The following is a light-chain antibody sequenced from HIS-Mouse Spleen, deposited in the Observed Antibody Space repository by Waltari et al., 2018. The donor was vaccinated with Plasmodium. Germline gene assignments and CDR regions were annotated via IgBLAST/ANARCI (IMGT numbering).Light chain of an antibody. CDR3: CSYAGSYTLV. V-gene: IGLV2-11*01. Sequence: QSALTQPRSVSGSPGQSVTISCTGTSSDVGGYNYVSWYQQHPGKAPKRMIYDVNKRPSWVPDRFSGSKSGNTASLTISGLQAEDEADYYCCSYAGSYTLVFGGGTKLTVL. CDR1: SSDVGGYNY. CDR2: DVN. J-gene: IGLJ2*01.